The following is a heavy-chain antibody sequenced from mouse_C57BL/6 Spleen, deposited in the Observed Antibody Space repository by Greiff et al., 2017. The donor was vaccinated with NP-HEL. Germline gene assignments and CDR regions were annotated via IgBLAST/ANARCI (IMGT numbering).Heavy chain of an antibody. Sequence: QVQLQQPGAELVKPGASVKLSCKASGYTFTSYWMHWVKQRPGQGLEWIGMIHPNSGSTNYNEKFKSKATLTVDKSSSTAYMQLSSLTSDDSAVYYCSTMVTTDAMDYWGQGTSVTVSS. D-gene: IGHD2-2*01. J-gene: IGHJ4*01. CDR1: GYTFTSYW. CDR3: STMVTTDAMDY. CDR2: IHPNSGST. V-gene: IGHV1-64*01.